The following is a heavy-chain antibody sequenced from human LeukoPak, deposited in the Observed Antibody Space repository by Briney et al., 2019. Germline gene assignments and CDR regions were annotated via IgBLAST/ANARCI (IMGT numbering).Heavy chain of an antibody. D-gene: IGHD3-22*01. CDR1: GFTFSSYA. Sequence: PGGSLRLSCAASGFTFSSYAMSWVRQAPGKGLEWVSVISGIGSSTYYADSVKGRFTISRDNSKNTLYLQMNSLRADDTAVYYCAKAITMIVITPGYWGQGTLVTVSS. CDR3: AKAITMIVITPGY. CDR2: ISGIGSST. J-gene: IGHJ4*02. V-gene: IGHV3-23*01.